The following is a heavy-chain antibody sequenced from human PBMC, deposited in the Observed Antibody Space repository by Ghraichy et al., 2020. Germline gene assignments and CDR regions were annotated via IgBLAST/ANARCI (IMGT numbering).Heavy chain of an antibody. D-gene: IGHD7-27*01. Sequence: SETLSTTCTVSGGSISSYYWSWIRQPPGKGLEWIGYIYYSGSTNYNPSLKSRVTISVDTSKNQFSLKLSSVTAADTAVYYCARNFRWGTYYYYYMDVWGKGTTVTVSS. CDR1: GGSISSYY. CDR3: ARNFRWGTYYYYYMDV. CDR2: IYYSGST. J-gene: IGHJ6*03. V-gene: IGHV4-59*08.